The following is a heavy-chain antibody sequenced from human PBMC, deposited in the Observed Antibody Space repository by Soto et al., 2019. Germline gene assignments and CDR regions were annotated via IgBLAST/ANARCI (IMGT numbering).Heavy chain of an antibody. Sequence: GGSLRLSCAASGFTFSSYAMHWVRQAPGKGLEWVAVILYDGSNKYYADSVKGRFTISRDNSKNTLYLQMNSLRAEDTAVYYCARDFNYDSTPGAAAFDIWGQGTMVTVSS. CDR2: ILYDGSNK. J-gene: IGHJ3*02. CDR1: GFTFSSYA. D-gene: IGHD3-22*01. CDR3: ARDFNYDSTPGAAAFDI. V-gene: IGHV3-30-3*01.